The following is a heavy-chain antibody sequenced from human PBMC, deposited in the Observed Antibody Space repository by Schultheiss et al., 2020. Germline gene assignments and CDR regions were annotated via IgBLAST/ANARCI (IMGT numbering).Heavy chain of an antibody. CDR3: SRGDFHHAFDI. J-gene: IGHJ3*02. CDR1: GFTFSSYA. Sequence: GGSLRLSCAASGFTFSSYAMHWVRQAPGKGLEWVSAISGSGGSTYYADSVKGRFTISRDNSKNTLYLQMNSLRAEDTAVYYCSRGDFHHAFDIWGQGTMVTVSS. D-gene: IGHD2-21*01. CDR2: ISGSGGST. V-gene: IGHV3-23*01.